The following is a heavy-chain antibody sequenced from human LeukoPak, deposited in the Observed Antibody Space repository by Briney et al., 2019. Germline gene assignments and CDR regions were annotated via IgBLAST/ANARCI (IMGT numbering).Heavy chain of an antibody. D-gene: IGHD1-20*01. V-gene: IGHV3-11*01. CDR2: ISSSGSTI. Sequence: PGGSLRLSCAASGFTFSDYYMSWIRQAPGKGLEWVSYISSSGSTIYYADSVKGRFTISRDNAKNSLYLQMNSLRAEDTAVYYCARWVNCNDRHAIDYWGQGTLVTVSS. CDR3: ARWVNCNDRHAIDY. CDR1: GFTFSDYY. J-gene: IGHJ4*02.